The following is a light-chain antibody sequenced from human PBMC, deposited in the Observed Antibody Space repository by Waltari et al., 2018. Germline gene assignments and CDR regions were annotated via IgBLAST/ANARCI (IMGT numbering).Light chain of an antibody. V-gene: IGKV3-15*01. CDR2: GAS. CDR1: QSVRDN. Sequence: EIVLTQSPAILSVSPGEGPPLSCRASQSVRDNLAWYQHKPGQAPRLLIFGASTRATGFPARFSGSGSGTEFTLTITSLQSEDSAVYFCQQYNGQPLTFGGGTKVEIK. CDR3: QQYNGQPLT. J-gene: IGKJ4*01.